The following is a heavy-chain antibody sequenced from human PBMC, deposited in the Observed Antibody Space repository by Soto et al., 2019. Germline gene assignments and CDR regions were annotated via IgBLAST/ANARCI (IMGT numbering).Heavy chain of an antibody. CDR3: AHRTYYEGSCHDY. V-gene: IGHV2-5*01. CDR1: GLSLSTSGVG. CDR2: IYWSEDK. D-gene: IGHD3-22*01. Sequence: QITLKESGHTLVKPPQTLTLTCTFSGLSLSTSGVGVGWIRQPPVKALESLALIYWSEDKRYSPSLKSRLTSTKDTPTNQVARTMTNLDPVETATYYCAHRTYYEGSCHDYLGQGTLVTVAA. J-gene: IGHJ4*02.